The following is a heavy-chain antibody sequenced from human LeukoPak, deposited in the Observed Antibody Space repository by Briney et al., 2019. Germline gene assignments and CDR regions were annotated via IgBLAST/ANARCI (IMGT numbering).Heavy chain of an antibody. CDR3: ARGAIKRRFLSAFDI. CDR2: INHSGST. J-gene: IGHJ3*02. CDR1: GGSFSGYY. Sequence: PSETLSLTCAVYGGSFSGYYWSWIRQPPGKGLEWIGEINHSGSTNYNPSLKSRVTISVDTSKNQFSLKLSSVTAADTAVYYCARGAIKRRFLSAFDIWGQGTMVTVSS. D-gene: IGHD2/OR15-2a*01. V-gene: IGHV4-34*01.